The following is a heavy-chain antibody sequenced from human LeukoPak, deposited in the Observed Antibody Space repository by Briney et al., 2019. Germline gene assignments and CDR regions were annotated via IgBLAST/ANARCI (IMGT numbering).Heavy chain of an antibody. Sequence: PGGSLRLSCAASGFTFSSYWMHWARQAPGKGLECISGISGDGDATHYANSLKGRFTISRDNSKNMLYLQMGSLRVEDMAVYYCARDYSSGWALDYWGQGTLVTVSS. CDR3: ARDYSSGWALDY. CDR2: ISGDGDAT. CDR1: GFTFSSYW. J-gene: IGHJ4*02. V-gene: IGHV3-64*01. D-gene: IGHD6-19*01.